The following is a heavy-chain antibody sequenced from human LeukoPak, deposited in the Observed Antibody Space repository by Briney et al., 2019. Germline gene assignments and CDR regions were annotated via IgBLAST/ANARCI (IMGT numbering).Heavy chain of an antibody. D-gene: IGHD3-16*01. V-gene: IGHV4-31*03. CDR3: ARVRSGAGMDV. Sequence: SETLSLTCTVSGGSISSGGYNWSWIRQHPGKGLEWIGYIYYSGSTYYNPSLKSRVTISVDTSKNQFSLKLSSVTAADTAVYYCARVRSGAGMDVWGQGTTVTVSS. CDR1: GGSISSGGYN. CDR2: IYYSGST. J-gene: IGHJ6*02.